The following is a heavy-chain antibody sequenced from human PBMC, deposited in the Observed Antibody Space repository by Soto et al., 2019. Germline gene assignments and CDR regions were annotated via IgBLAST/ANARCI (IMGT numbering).Heavy chain of an antibody. CDR2: INHSGST. CDR3: ARVLLVAPPDSSGYYKGFDY. J-gene: IGHJ4*02. CDR1: GGSFSGYY. Sequence: SETLSLTCAVYGGSFSGYYWSWIRQPPGKGLEWIGEINHSGSTNYNPSLKSRVTISVDTSKNQFSLKLSSLRSEDTAVYYCARVLLVAPPDSSGYYKGFDYWGQGTLVTVSS. D-gene: IGHD3-22*01. V-gene: IGHV4-34*01.